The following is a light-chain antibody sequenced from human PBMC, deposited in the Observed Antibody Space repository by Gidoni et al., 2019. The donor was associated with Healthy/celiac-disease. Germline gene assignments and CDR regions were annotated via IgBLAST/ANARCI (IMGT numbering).Light chain of an antibody. CDR1: QGVGSN. CDR3: QQYNNWPPYT. V-gene: IGKV3-15*01. Sequence: ELVMTQSPATLSVSPGERATLSCRASQGVGSNLAWYQQKPGQAPRLLIYGASTRATGIPARFSGSGSGTEFTLTISSLQSEDFAVYFCQQYNNWPPYTFGQGTKLEIK. CDR2: GAS. J-gene: IGKJ2*01.